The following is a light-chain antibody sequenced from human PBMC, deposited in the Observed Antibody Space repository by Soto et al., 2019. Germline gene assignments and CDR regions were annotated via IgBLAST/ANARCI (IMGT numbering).Light chain of an antibody. V-gene: IGLV2-11*01. CDR3: CSYAGNYTGV. Sequence: QSALTQPRSVSVSPGQSVTISCTGTSSDVGAYNYVSWYQQHPGKAPKLMIYDVSKRPSGVPDRFSGSKSGNTASLSISGLQAEDEADYYCCSYAGNYTGVFGTGTKLTVL. CDR1: SSDVGAYNY. J-gene: IGLJ1*01. CDR2: DVS.